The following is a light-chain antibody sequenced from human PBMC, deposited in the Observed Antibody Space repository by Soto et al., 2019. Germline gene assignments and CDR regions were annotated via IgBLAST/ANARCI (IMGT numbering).Light chain of an antibody. CDR2: RNN. V-gene: IGLV1-47*01. Sequence: QSVLTQPPSASGTPGQRVTISCSRDSSNIGSDYVYWYHQLPGTAPKLLIERNNQRPSGVPDRFSGSKSGTSASLAISGLRSEDESDYYCAAWDDSLSGWVFGGGTKLTVL. CDR3: AAWDDSLSGWV. J-gene: IGLJ3*02. CDR1: SSNIGSDY.